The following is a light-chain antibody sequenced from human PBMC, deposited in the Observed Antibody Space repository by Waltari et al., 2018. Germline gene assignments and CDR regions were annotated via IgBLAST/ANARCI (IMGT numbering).Light chain of an antibody. V-gene: IGLV1-47*01. J-gene: IGLJ3*02. CDR1: SSNSGSNY. CDR3: AAWDASLSAWL. CDR2: RNN. Sequence: QSVLTQPPSASGTPGQRVTISCSGSSSNSGSNYVYWYQHLPGTAPKLLIYRNNPPASGVPGRFSVSKSHTSASLSISGLRSEDEADSYCAAWDASLSAWLFGGGTQVTVL.